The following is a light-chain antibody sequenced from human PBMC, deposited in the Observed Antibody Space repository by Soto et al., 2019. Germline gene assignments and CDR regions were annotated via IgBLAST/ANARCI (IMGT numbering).Light chain of an antibody. CDR2: EVT. CDR3: SSYSRSSTVV. Sequence: QSALTQPASVSGSPGQSITISCTGTSSDVGGYNYVSWYQQHPGKAPKLVIYEVTKRPSGVSNRFSGSKSGNTASLTISGLQAEDETDYYCSSYSRSSTVVFGGGTKLTVL. CDR1: SSDVGGYNY. V-gene: IGLV2-14*01. J-gene: IGLJ2*01.